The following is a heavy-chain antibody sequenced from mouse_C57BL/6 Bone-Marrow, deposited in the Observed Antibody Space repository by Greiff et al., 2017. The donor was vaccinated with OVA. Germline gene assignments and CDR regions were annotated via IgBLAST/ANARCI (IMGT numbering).Heavy chain of an antibody. CDR1: GYTFTNYW. CDR2: IAPSDSYI. Sequence: VQLKESGAELVRPGTSVKLSCKASGYTFTNYWMHWVKQRPGQGLEWIGVIAPSDSYINYNQKFKGRATLTVDTSSSTAYMHLSSLTSEDSAVYYCAHYGSRLYLHYWGQGTSLTVSS. D-gene: IGHD1-1*01. V-gene: IGHV1-59*01. CDR3: AHYGSRLYLHY. J-gene: IGHJ2*02.